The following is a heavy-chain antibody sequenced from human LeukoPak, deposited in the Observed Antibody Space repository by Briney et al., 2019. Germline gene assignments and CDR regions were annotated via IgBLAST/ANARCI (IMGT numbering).Heavy chain of an antibody. V-gene: IGHV1-18*01. D-gene: IGHD3-10*01. J-gene: IGHJ6*02. CDR1: GYTFTSYG. Sequence: ASVKVSCKASGYTFTSYGISWVRQAPGQGLEWMGWISAYNGNTNHAQKLQGRVTMTTDTSTSTAYMELRSLRSDDTAVYYCALYYYGSGSPGYYYYGMDVWGQGTTVTVSS. CDR3: ALYYYGSGSPGYYYYGMDV. CDR2: ISAYNGNT.